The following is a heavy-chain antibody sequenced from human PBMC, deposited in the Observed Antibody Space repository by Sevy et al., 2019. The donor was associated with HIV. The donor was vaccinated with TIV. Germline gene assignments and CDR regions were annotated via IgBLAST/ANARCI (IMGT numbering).Heavy chain of an antibody. V-gene: IGHV1-24*01. Sequence: ASVKVSCKVSGYTLTELSMHWVRQVPGKGLEWMGSFDPEDDETIYAQKFQGRVTMTEDTSTDTANMELRSLRSEDTAVYYCATTKDYYENSGDPFDYWGQGTLVTVSS. CDR1: GYTLTELS. CDR3: ATTKDYYENSGDPFDY. D-gene: IGHD3-22*01. J-gene: IGHJ4*02. CDR2: FDPEDDET.